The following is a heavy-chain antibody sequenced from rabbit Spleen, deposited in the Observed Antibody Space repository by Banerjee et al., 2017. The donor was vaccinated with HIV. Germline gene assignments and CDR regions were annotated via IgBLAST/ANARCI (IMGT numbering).Heavy chain of an antibody. D-gene: IGHD6-1*01. J-gene: IGHJ4*01. CDR3: ARGDASYGGPGYVYLNL. V-gene: IGHV1S40*01. CDR2: IELGSSGFT. CDR1: GVSFSSSSY. Sequence: QSLEESGGDLVKPGASLTLTCTASGVSFSSSSYMCWVRQAPGKGLEWIACIELGSSGFTYFASWAKGRFTISKTSSTTVTLHMTSLTAADTATYFCARGDASYGGPGYVYLNLWGQGTLVTVS.